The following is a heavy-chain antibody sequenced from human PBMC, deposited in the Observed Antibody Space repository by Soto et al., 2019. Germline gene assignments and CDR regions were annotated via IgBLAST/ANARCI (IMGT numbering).Heavy chain of an antibody. CDR1: GGSISSGGYY. D-gene: IGHD3-22*01. CDR2: IYYSGST. J-gene: IGHJ4*02. V-gene: IGHV4-31*03. Sequence: LSLTCTVSGGSISSGGYYWSWIRQHPGKGLEWIGYIYYSGSTYYNPSLKSRVTISVDTSKNQFSLKLSSVTAADTAVYYCARAELYYDSSGPMFDYWGQGTLVTVSS. CDR3: ARAELYYDSSGPMFDY.